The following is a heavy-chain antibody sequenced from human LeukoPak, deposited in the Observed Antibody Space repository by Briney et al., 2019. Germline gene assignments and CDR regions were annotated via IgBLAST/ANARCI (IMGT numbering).Heavy chain of an antibody. V-gene: IGHV3-48*03. CDR1: GFTFSSYK. D-gene: IGHD6-13*01. J-gene: IGHJ4*02. Sequence: GSLRLSCAASGFTFSSYKMNWVRQAPGKGLEWVSYISSSGSTIYYADSVKGRFTISRDNAKNSLYLQMNSLRAEDTAVYYCARIIAAAIFDYWGQGTLVTVSS. CDR2: ISSSGSTI. CDR3: ARIIAAAIFDY.